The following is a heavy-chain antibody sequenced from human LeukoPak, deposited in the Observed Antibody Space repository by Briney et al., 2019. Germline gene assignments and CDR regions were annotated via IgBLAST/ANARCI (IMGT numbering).Heavy chain of an antibody. Sequence: GGSLRLSCAASGFTFSSYAMHWVRQAPGKGLEWVAVISYDGSNKYYADSVKGRFTISRDNSKNTLYLQMNSLRAEDTAVYYCARIAGRTLYNGPNFDYWGQGTLVTVSS. D-gene: IGHD3-10*01. J-gene: IGHJ4*02. V-gene: IGHV3-30-3*01. CDR3: ARIAGRTLYNGPNFDY. CDR1: GFTFSSYA. CDR2: ISYDGSNK.